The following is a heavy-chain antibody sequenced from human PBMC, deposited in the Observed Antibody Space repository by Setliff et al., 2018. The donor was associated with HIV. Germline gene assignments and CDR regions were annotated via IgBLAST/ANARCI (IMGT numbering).Heavy chain of an antibody. Sequence: PGGSLRLSCAASGFVVSNNELSWVRQAPEKGLEWVSVTYASGAANYADSVKGRFTISRDNSKNTLYLQMNSLTTEDTAVYYCAKDSLEVVIALHGMDVWGQGTTVTVSS. J-gene: IGHJ6*02. V-gene: IGHV3-66*03. D-gene: IGHD2-21*01. CDR3: AKDSLEVVIALHGMDV. CDR1: GFVVSNNE. CDR2: TYASGAA.